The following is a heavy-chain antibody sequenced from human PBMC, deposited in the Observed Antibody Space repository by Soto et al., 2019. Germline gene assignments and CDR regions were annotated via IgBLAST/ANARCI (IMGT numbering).Heavy chain of an antibody. Sequence: SETLSLTCTVSGGSISSYYWSWIRQPPGKGLEWIGYIYYSGSTNYNPSLKSRVTISVDTSKNQFSLKLSSVTAADTAVYYCARDRPPIYHYFWSGPRGWFDPWGQGTLVTVYS. CDR3: ARDRPPIYHYFWSGPRGWFDP. CDR1: GGSISSYY. CDR2: IYYSGST. J-gene: IGHJ5*02. D-gene: IGHD3-3*01. V-gene: IGHV4-59*01.